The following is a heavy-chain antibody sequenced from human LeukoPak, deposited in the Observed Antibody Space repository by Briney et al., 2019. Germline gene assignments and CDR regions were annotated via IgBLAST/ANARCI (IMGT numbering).Heavy chain of an antibody. Sequence: SETLSLTCTVSGGSISSYYWSWIRQPPGKGLEWIGYIYYSGSTNYNPSLKSRVTISVDTSKNQFSLKLSSVTAADTAVYYCARGAGRLRADDAFDIWGQGTMVTVSS. V-gene: IGHV4-59*01. D-gene: IGHD4-17*01. CDR1: GGSISSYY. J-gene: IGHJ3*02. CDR3: ARGAGRLRADDAFDI. CDR2: IYYSGST.